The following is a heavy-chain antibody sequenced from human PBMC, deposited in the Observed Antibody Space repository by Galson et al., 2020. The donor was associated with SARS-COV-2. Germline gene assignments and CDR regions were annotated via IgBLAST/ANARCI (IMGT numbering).Heavy chain of an antibody. J-gene: IGHJ3*02. CDR3: ARVIYYDSSGYYQYDAFDI. CDR2: IIPIFGTA. CDR1: GGTFSSYA. D-gene: IGHD3-22*01. V-gene: IGHV1-69*05. Sequence: ASVTVSCKASGGTFSSYAISWVRQAPGQGLEWMGGIIPIFGTANYAQKFQGRVTITTDESTSTAYMELSSLRSEDTAVYYCARVIYYDSSGYYQYDAFDIWGQGTMVTVSS.